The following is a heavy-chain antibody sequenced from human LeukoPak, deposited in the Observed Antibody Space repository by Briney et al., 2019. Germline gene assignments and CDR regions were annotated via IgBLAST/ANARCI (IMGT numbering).Heavy chain of an antibody. CDR3: ARAPERGTTDV. J-gene: IGHJ6*02. D-gene: IGHD1-1*01. CDR2: IKQDGSEK. V-gene: IGHV3-7*01. Sequence: GGSLRLSCEASGFTFNNYWMSWVRQAPGKGLEWVANIKQDGSEKYYVDFVTGRFTISRDNAKNSLYLQMNSLRAEDTAVYYCARAPERGTTDVWGQGTTVSVSS. CDR1: GFTFNNYW.